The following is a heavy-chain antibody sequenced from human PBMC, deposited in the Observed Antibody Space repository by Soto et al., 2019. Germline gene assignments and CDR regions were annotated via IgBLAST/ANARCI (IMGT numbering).Heavy chain of an antibody. CDR1: GYTFTSYA. CDR2: INPRDGNT. V-gene: IGHV1-3*01. Sequence: ASVKVSCKASGYTFTSYAMHWVRQAPGQRLEWMGLINPRDGNTKYAQKFQGRVTMTRDTSTSTVYMELSSLRSEDTAVYYCVRCPTTVNTLMDYYYGMDVWGQGTTVTVSS. CDR3: VRCPTTVNTLMDYYYGMDV. D-gene: IGHD4-4*01. J-gene: IGHJ6*02.